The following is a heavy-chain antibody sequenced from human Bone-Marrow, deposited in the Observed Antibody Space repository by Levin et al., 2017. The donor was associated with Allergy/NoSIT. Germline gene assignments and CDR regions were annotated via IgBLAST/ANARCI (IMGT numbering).Heavy chain of an antibody. D-gene: IGHD1-26*01. Sequence: ASETLSLTCTVSGGSISTYYWSWIRQPPGKGLEWIGYIYYSGSTDYNPSLKSRVTISVDTSKNQFSLKLSPVTAADTAVYYCARSAVGGDQVFDYWGQGTLVTVSS. CDR1: GGSISTYY. V-gene: IGHV4-59*08. J-gene: IGHJ4*02. CDR2: IYYSGST. CDR3: ARSAVGGDQVFDY.